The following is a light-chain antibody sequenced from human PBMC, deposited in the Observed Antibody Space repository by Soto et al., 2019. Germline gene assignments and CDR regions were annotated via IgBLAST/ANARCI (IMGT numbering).Light chain of an antibody. Sequence: QSVLTQPPSVSGAPGQRVTISCTGSSSNIGAGYPVHWYQQRPGTAHKLLVAGNRPSGVPDRFSVSKSGASASLAITGLQAEDEADYYCQSSDSSLSRRWVFGGGTQLTVL. CDR2: G. CDR1: SSNIGAGYP. V-gene: IGLV1-40*01. CDR3: QSSDSSLSRRWV. J-gene: IGLJ3*02.